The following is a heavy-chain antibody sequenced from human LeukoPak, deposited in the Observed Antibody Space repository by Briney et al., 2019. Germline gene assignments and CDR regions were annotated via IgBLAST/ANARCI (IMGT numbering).Heavy chain of an antibody. CDR2: INNDGRGT. CDR3: ARGLYGADS. CDR1: GFTFSTYW. Sequence: GGSLRLPCAASGFTFSTYWMHWVRQAPGRGLEWVSRINNDGRGTNCADSVKGRFTISRDNAGNTLYLQMNSLRVDDTAVYYCARGLYGADSWGQGTLVTVSS. V-gene: IGHV3-74*01. D-gene: IGHD4-17*01. J-gene: IGHJ4*02.